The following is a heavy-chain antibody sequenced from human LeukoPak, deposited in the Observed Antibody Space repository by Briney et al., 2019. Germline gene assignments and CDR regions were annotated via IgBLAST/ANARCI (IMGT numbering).Heavy chain of an antibody. V-gene: IGHV1-8*01. CDR2: MNPNSGNT. J-gene: IGHJ4*02. CDR3: ARDHGGSADFDY. CDR1: GYTFTSYD. D-gene: IGHD1-26*01. Sequence: ASVKVSCKASGYTFTSYDINWVRQATGQGLEWMGWMNPNSGNTGYAQKLQGRVTMTTDTSTSTAYMELRSLRSDDTAVYYCARDHGGSADFDYWGQGTLVTVSS.